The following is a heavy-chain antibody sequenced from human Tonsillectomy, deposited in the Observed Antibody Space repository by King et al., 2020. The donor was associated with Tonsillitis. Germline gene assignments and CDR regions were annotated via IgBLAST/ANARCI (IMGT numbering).Heavy chain of an antibody. V-gene: IGHV4-34*01. CDR1: GGSFSDYY. J-gene: IGHJ6*03. Sequence: QVQLQQWGAGLLKPSETLSLTCTVYGGSFSDYYWSWIRQPPGKGLEWIGEINHSGTTNYNPSLKSRVTISVDTSKNQFSLKLSSVTAADTAVYYCARERNDILTGIYFYYYMDVWGKGTTVTVSS. CDR3: ARERNDILTGIYFYYYMDV. D-gene: IGHD3-9*01. CDR2: INHSGTT.